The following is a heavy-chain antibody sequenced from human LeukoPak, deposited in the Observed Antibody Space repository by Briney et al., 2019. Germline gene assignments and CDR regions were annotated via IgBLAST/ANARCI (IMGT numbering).Heavy chain of an antibody. Sequence: GGSLRLSCAASGFTFSSYSMNWVRQAPGKGLEWVSYISSSSSTIYYADSVKGQFTISRDNAKNSLYLQMNSLRSEDTAVYYCASLDHGALGFDYWGQGTLVTVSS. V-gene: IGHV3-48*04. J-gene: IGHJ4*02. CDR2: ISSSSSTI. D-gene: IGHD1-26*01. CDR3: ASLDHGALGFDY. CDR1: GFTFSSYS.